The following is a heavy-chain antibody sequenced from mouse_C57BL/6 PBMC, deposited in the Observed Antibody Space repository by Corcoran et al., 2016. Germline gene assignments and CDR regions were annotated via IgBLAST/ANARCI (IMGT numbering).Heavy chain of an antibody. CDR3: ATIYDGYFAY. CDR2: INPNNGGT. CDR1: GCTFTDYN. V-gene: IGHV1-18*01. J-gene: IGHJ3*01. D-gene: IGHD2-3*01. Sequence: EVQLQQSGPELVKPGASVKIPCKASGCTFTDYNMDWVKQSHGKSLEWIGDINPNNGGTIYNQKFKGKATLTVDKSSSTAYMELRSLTSEDTAVYYCATIYDGYFAYWGQGTLVTVSA.